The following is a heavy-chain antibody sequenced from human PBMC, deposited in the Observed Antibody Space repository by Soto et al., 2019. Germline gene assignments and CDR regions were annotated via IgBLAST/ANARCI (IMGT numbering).Heavy chain of an antibody. V-gene: IGHV3-23*01. CDR2: ISGNGSSK. CDR1: GFTFNNFA. CDR3: ATALYDYGSYGFDI. J-gene: IGHJ3*02. Sequence: PGGSLRLSCAASGFTFNNFAMSWVRQAPGKGLEWVSVISGNGSSKYYADSVKGRFTISRDNSKNTLYLQMSSLRAEDTAVYYCATALYDYGSYGFDIWGPGTMVTVSS. D-gene: IGHD3-16*01.